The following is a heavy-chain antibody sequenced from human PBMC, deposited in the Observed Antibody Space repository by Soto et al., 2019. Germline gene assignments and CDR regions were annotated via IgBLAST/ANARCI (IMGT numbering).Heavy chain of an antibody. D-gene: IGHD2-15*01. J-gene: IGHJ6*02. CDR1: GFSFSSAW. CDR3: TTGSVEGV. Sequence: EVQLVESGGGLVKPGGSLRLSCAASGFSFSSAWMNWVRQAPGKGLEWVGRIKRKIDGEATDYAAPVKGRFTVSRDDSKSALYLQMNSLKGDDTAVYYCTTGSVEGVWGQGTTVTVS. CDR2: IKRKIDGEAT. V-gene: IGHV3-15*07.